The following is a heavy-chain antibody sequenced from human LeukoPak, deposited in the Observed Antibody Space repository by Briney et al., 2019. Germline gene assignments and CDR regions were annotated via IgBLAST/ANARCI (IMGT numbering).Heavy chain of an antibody. CDR3: AKSPVSSCRGSFCYPFDY. CDR2: LNNDGSST. V-gene: IGHV3-74*01. D-gene: IGHD2-15*01. J-gene: IGHJ4*02. CDR1: GFTFSHYW. Sequence: PGGSLRLSCAASGFTFSHYWMQWVRQAPGKGLVWVSRLNNDGSSTTYADSVKGRFTISRDNAKNTLYLQMNSLRAEDTAVYFCAKSPVSSCRGSFCYPFDYWGQGNLVTVSS.